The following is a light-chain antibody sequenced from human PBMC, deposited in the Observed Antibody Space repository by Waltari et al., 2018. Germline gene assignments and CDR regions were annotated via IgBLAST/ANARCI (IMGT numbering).Light chain of an antibody. CDR3: ASWDDSLNGHV. Sequence: QSVLTQPPSASGTPGQRVTISCSGSRSNIGSNTVNWYQQLPGTAPKLLIYSNDLRPSGVPDRFSGSKSGTSASLAISGLQSEDEAYYYCASWDDSLNGHVFGTGTKVTVL. V-gene: IGLV1-44*01. CDR1: RSNIGSNT. J-gene: IGLJ1*01. CDR2: SND.